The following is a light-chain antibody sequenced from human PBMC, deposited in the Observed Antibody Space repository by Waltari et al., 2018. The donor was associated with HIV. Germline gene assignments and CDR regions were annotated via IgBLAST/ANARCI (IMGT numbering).Light chain of an antibody. Sequence: QSALTQPVSVSGSPGQSITISCTGTSSDVGAHKYVSWYQHHPGIAPKLIIYDVNERPSGVSPRFSGSKSGNAASLTISGLQPEDEADYYCSSYTTNRLYVFGTGTMVTVL. CDR3: SSYTTNRLYV. CDR1: SSDVGAHKY. V-gene: IGLV2-14*01. CDR2: DVN. J-gene: IGLJ1*01.